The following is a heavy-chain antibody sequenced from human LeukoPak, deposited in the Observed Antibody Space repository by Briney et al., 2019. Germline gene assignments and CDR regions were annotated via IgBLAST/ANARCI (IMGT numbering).Heavy chain of an antibody. D-gene: IGHD6-19*01. CDR2: INPSGGST. Sequence: ASVKVSCKASGYTFTSYYMHWVRQAPGQGLEWMGIINPSGGSTDYAQKFQGRVTITRDTSASTTYMELSSLRSEDTAVYYCARPPGGRSSGWYVDYFDYWGQGTLVTVSS. CDR3: ARPPGGRSSGWYVDYFDY. J-gene: IGHJ4*02. V-gene: IGHV1-46*01. CDR1: GYTFTSYY.